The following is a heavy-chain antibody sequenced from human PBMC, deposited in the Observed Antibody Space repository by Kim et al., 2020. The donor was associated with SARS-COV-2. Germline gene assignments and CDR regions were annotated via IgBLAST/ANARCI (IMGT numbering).Heavy chain of an antibody. D-gene: IGHD2-2*02. J-gene: IGHJ5*01. Sequence: SETLSLTCAVYGGSFSGYYWSWIRQPPGKGLEWIGEINHSGSTNYNPSLKSRVTISVDTSKNQFSLKLSSVTAADKAVYYCARASPPEKYCSSTSCNIDS. CDR3: ARASPPEKYCSSTSCNIDS. CDR2: INHSGST. V-gene: IGHV4-34*01. CDR1: GGSFSGYY.